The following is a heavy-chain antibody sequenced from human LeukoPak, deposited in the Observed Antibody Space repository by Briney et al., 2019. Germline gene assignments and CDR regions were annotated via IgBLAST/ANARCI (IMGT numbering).Heavy chain of an antibody. V-gene: IGHV4-59*08. D-gene: IGHD3-9*01. Sequence: PSETLSLTCTVSGGSISSYYWSWIRQPAGKGLEWIGNIFYSGSTYYSPSLKSRVTISIHTSKNQFSLKLSSVTAADTAVYYCARIDWYLRGDAFDIWGQGTMVTVSS. CDR1: GGSISSYY. J-gene: IGHJ3*02. CDR2: IFYSGST. CDR3: ARIDWYLRGDAFDI.